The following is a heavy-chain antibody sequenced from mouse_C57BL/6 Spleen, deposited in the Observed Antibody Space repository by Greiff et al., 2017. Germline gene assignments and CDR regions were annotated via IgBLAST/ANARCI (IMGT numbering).Heavy chain of an antibody. CDR1: GYTFTSYW. CDR3: ARSKGYYDYDAWFAY. J-gene: IGHJ3*01. D-gene: IGHD2-4*01. CDR2: INPSNGGT. Sequence: QVQLQQPGTELVKPGASVKLSCKASGYTFTSYWMHWVKQRPGQGLEWIGNINPSNGGTNYNEKFKSKATLTVDKSSSTAYMQLSSLTSEDSAVYYCARSKGYYDYDAWFAYWGQGTLVTVSA. V-gene: IGHV1-53*01.